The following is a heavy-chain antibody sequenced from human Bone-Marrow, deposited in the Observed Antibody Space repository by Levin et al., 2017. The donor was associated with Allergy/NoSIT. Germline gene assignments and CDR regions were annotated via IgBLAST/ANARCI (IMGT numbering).Heavy chain of an antibody. D-gene: IGHD3-16*01. CDR2: INAVGDDL. CDR3: AKDVFGGVRLGFDF. V-gene: IGHV3-23*01. CDR1: GFTFNNFA. J-gene: IGHJ4*02. Sequence: GGSLRLSCAASGFTFNNFAMSWVRQAHGKGLEWVSAINAVGDDLYYADSVKGRFTISRDNSRYTLYLQMASLRAADTAIYYCAKDVFGGVRLGFDFWGQGALVTVSS.